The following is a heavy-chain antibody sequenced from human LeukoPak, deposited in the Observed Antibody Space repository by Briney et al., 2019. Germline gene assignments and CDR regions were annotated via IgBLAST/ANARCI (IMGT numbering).Heavy chain of an antibody. J-gene: IGHJ4*02. D-gene: IGHD1-26*01. CDR3: ARVGIVGATNDFDY. CDR2: ISAYNGNT. CDR1: GYTFTGYG. V-gene: IGHV1-18*01. Sequence: ASVKVSCKASGYTFTGYGISWVRQAPGQGLEWMGWISAYNGNTNYAQKLRGRVTMTTDTSTSTAYMELRSLRSDDTAVYYCARVGIVGATNDFDYWGQGTLVTVSS.